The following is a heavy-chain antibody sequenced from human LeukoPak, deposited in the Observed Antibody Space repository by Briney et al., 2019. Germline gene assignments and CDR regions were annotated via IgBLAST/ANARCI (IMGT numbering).Heavy chain of an antibody. J-gene: IGHJ3*02. CDR2: ISAYNGNT. Sequence: ASVKVSCKAFGYTFTSYGISWVRQAPGQGLEWMGWISAYNGNTNYAQKLQGRVTMTTDTSTSTAYMELRSLRSDDTAVSYCARDGITGTTRTNTDDFDIWGQGTMVTVSS. V-gene: IGHV1-18*01. D-gene: IGHD1-7*01. CDR1: GYTFTSYG. CDR3: ARDGITGTTRTNTDDFDI.